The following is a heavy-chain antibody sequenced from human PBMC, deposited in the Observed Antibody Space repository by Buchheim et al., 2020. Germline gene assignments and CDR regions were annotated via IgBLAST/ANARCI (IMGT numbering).Heavy chain of an antibody. V-gene: IGHV3-33*01. CDR2: IWYDGSNK. CDR1: GFTFSSYG. Sequence: QVQLVESGGGVVQPGRSLRLSCAASGFTFSSYGMHWVRQAPGKGLEWVAVIWYDGSNKYYADSVKGRFTISRDNSKNKLYLQMNSLRAEDTAVYYCARVVGYYGSGRGYGMDVWGQGTT. D-gene: IGHD3-10*01. CDR3: ARVVGYYGSGRGYGMDV. J-gene: IGHJ6*02.